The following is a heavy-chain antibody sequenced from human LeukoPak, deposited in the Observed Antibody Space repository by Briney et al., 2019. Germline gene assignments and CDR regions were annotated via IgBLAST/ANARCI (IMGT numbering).Heavy chain of an antibody. D-gene: IGHD6-6*01. V-gene: IGHV3-23*01. CDR3: AKLRGLSSSSENNWFDP. Sequence: GSLRLSCVASGFPFTSYGMSWVRPAPGKRLGWVSGISGSGDATYYADSVKGRSTISRDNSKNTLYLQMNSLRAEETAVYYCAKLRGLSSSSENNWFDPWGQGTLVTVSS. J-gene: IGHJ5*02. CDR2: ISGSGDAT. CDR1: GFPFTSYG.